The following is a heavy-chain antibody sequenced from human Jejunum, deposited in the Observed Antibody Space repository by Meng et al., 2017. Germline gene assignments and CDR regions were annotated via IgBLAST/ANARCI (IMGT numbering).Heavy chain of an antibody. CDR1: GGSISSYY. D-gene: IGHD6-6*01. CDR3: ARLEYSSSSYYFDY. CDR2: IYYSGST. J-gene: IGHJ4*02. Sequence: QVQLQESGPGLVKPSETLSLTCTVSGGSISSYYWSWIRQSPGKGLEWIGYIYYSGSTNYNPSLKSRVTISVDTSKNQFSLKLSSVTAADTAVYYCARLEYSSSSYYFDYWGQGTLVTVSS. V-gene: IGHV4-59*08.